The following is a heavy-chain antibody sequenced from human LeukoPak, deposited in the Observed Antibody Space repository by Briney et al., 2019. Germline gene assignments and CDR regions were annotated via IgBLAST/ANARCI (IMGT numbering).Heavy chain of an antibody. J-gene: IGHJ4*02. Sequence: SETLSLTCTVSGGSVSSYYWSWIRQPPGKGLEWIGYIYTSGSTNYNPSLRSRVTISVDTSKNQFSLKLSSVTAADTAVYYCARHMPYSSSFPYFDYWGQGTLVTVSS. D-gene: IGHD6-6*01. CDR3: ARHMPYSSSFPYFDY. V-gene: IGHV4-4*09. CDR2: IYTSGST. CDR1: GGSVSSYY.